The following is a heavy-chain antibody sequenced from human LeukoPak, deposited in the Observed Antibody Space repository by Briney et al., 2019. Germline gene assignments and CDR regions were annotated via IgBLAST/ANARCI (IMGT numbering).Heavy chain of an antibody. CDR3: ASGPGATDFDY. CDR1: GYNFIGYY. D-gene: IGHD1-26*01. V-gene: IGHV1-2*02. Sequence: ASVKVSCKTSGYNFIGYYIHWVRQAPGQGLEWMGWINPNSCGTKYAQKFQGRVTMTRDTSISTAYMVLSSLTSDDTAFYYCASGPGATDFDYWGQGSLVTVSS. J-gene: IGHJ4*02. CDR2: INPNSCGT.